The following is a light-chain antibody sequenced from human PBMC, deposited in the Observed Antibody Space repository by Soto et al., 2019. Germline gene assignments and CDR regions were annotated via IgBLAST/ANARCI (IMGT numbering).Light chain of an antibody. CDR1: QSVRSS. Sequence: IVMTQSPATLSVSPGERASLSCRASQSVRSSLAWYQQKPGQAPRLLIYDVSTRAAGIPGRFSGSGSGTEFTLTVNSLQSEDSAVYYCQQYKSLYTFGQGTKLEI. V-gene: IGKV3-15*01. J-gene: IGKJ2*01. CDR2: DVS. CDR3: QQYKSLYT.